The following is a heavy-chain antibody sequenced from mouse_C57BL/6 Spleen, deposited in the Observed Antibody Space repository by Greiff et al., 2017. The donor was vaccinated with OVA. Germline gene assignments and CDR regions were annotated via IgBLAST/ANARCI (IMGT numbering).Heavy chain of an antibody. CDR2: ISSGGDYI. Sequence: EVKLQESGEGLVKPGGSLKLSCAASGFTFSSYAMSWVRQTPEKRLEWVAYISSGGDYIYYADTVKGRFTISRDNARNTLYLQMSSLKTEDTAMYYCTREAIYYALDYWGQGTTLTVSS. V-gene: IGHV5-9-1*02. D-gene: IGHD2-1*01. J-gene: IGHJ2*01. CDR1: GFTFSSYA. CDR3: TREAIYYALDY.